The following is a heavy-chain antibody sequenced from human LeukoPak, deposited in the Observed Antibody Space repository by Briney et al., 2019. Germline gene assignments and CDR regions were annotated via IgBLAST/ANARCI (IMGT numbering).Heavy chain of an antibody. CDR3: AKVDIVATIDAGRLVDY. CDR2: ISGGTT. D-gene: IGHD5-12*01. Sequence: GGSLRLSCTASGFTFGDYLMSWFRQAPGKGLEWIGFISGGTTEYAASVKGRFTISRDDSTSIAYLQMNSLRAEDTAVYYCAKVDIVATIDAGRLVDYWGQGTLVTVSS. CDR1: GFTFGDYL. V-gene: IGHV3-49*03. J-gene: IGHJ4*02.